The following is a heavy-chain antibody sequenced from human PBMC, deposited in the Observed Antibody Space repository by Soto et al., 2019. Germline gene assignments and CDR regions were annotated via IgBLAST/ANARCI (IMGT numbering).Heavy chain of an antibody. V-gene: IGHV4-39*01. CDR1: GGSISSSSYY. Sequence: PSETLSLTCTVSGGSISSSSYYWGWIRQPPGKGLEWIGSIYYSGSTYYNPSLKSRVTISVDTSKNQFSLKLSSVTAADTAVYYCASVPTGIRSQLWFYPWGQGTLVTVSS. CDR2: IYYSGST. CDR3: ASVPTGIRSQLWFYP. J-gene: IGHJ5*02. D-gene: IGHD1-1*01.